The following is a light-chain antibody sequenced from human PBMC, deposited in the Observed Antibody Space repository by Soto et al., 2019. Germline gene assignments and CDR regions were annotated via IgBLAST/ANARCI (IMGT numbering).Light chain of an antibody. J-gene: IGLJ3*02. CDR1: SGHSSYS. V-gene: IGLV4-69*01. Sequence: QLVLTQSPSASASLGASVKLTCTLTSGHSSYSIAWHQQQPEKGPRYLMKLNSDGSHSKGDGIPDRFSGSSSGAERYLTISGLQSEDEADYYCRTWGSGFQVFGGGTQLTVL. CDR2: LNSDGSH. CDR3: RTWGSGFQV.